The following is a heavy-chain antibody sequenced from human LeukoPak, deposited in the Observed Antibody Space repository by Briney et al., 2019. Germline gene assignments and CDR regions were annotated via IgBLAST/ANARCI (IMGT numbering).Heavy chain of an antibody. D-gene: IGHD6-19*01. CDR1: GYSFTNYW. V-gene: IGHV5-10-1*01. J-gene: IGHJ5*02. CDR3: ARLGEEWLVHNWFDP. Sequence: GEPLRISCKGFGYSFTNYWITWVRQMPGKGLEWMGRIDPRDSYSNYSPSFQGHVTISVDKSINTVYLHWNSLKASDTAMYYCARLGEEWLVHNWFDPWAREPWSPSPQ. CDR2: IDPRDSYS.